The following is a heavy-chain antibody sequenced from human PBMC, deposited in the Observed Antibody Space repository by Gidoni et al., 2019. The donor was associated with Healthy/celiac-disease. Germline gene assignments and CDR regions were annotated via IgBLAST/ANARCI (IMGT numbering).Heavy chain of an antibody. V-gene: IGHV5-10-1*03. D-gene: IGHD6-13*01. Sequence: EVQLVQSGAEVNKPGESLRISCKGSGYSFTSYWISWVRQMPGKGLEWMGRIDPSDSYTNYSPSFQGHFTISADKSISTAYLQWSSLKASDTAMYYCARHPIAAAGTSLHYFDYWGQGTLVTVSS. CDR2: IDPSDSYT. CDR3: ARHPIAAAGTSLHYFDY. J-gene: IGHJ4*02. CDR1: GYSFTSYW.